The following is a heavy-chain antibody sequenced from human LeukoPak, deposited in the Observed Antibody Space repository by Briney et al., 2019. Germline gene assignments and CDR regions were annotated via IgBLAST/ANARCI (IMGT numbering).Heavy chain of an antibody. V-gene: IGHV3-30*09. Sequence: GGSPRLSCAASGFTFSSYAMHWVRQAPGKGLEWVAVISYDGSNKYYADSVKGRFAISRDNSKNTLYLQMNSLRAEDTAVYYCARVDPAAGPFDYWGQGTLVTVSS. D-gene: IGHD6-13*01. CDR3: ARVDPAAGPFDY. J-gene: IGHJ4*02. CDR2: ISYDGSNK. CDR1: GFTFSSYA.